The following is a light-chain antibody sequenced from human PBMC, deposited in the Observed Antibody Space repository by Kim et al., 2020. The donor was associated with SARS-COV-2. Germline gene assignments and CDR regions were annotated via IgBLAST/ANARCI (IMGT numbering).Light chain of an antibody. J-gene: IGLJ1*01. Sequence: GQSVTISRTGASSDIGSYNFVSWYQQLPGKAPKLMIYEVTKRPSGVPDRFSGSKSGNTASLTVSGLQADDEADYYCSSYAGSNNFVFGTGTKVTVL. CDR3: SSYAGSNNFV. V-gene: IGLV2-8*01. CDR1: SSDIGSYNF. CDR2: EVT.